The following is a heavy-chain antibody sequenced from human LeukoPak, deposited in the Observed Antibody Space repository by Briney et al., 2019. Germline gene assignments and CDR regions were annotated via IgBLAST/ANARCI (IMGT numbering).Heavy chain of an antibody. CDR2: ISTDNGNT. V-gene: IGHV1-18*01. J-gene: IGHJ4*02. CDR3: ARSLLPGGWYDGLGPY. CDR1: GYTFTRYG. Sequence: ASVNVSCKASGYTFTRYGIRWVRQAPERGLEWMGWISTDNGNTNNAQKLQGRVTMTTDTYTSTAYMELRSLRSDDTAVYYCARSLLPGGWYDGLGPYWGQGTLVTVSS. D-gene: IGHD6-19*01.